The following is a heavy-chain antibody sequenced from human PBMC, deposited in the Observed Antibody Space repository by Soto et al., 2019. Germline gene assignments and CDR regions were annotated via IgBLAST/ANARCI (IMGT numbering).Heavy chain of an antibody. J-gene: IGHJ6*03. CDR2: IQSGGST. Sequence: EVQLVESGGDLVQPGGSLRLSCEASGFTVSTHYMNWVRQAPGKGLEWVSLIQSGGSTFYADSVKGRFTISRDNSKNTLFLQWNSLRVEETAMYYGSGEDVCGGGGGCYGAPVDVWGRGTAATVS. CDR3: SGEDVCGGGGGCYGAPVDV. V-gene: IGHV3-66*01. D-gene: IGHD2-15*01. CDR1: GFTVSTHY.